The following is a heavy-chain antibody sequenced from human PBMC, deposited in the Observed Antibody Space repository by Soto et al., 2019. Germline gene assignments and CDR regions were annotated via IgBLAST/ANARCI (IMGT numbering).Heavy chain of an antibody. CDR2: IYSGGST. CDR1: GLTVSSNY. CDR3: ARVVVEMAPRGYYYGMDV. J-gene: IGHJ6*02. V-gene: IGHV3-53*01. D-gene: IGHD2-2*01. Sequence: GGSLRLSCAASGLTVSSNYMSWVRQAPGKGLEWVSVIYSGGSTYYADSVKGRFTISRDNSKNTLYLQMNSLRAEDTAVYYCARVVVEMAPRGYYYGMDVWGQGTTVTVSS.